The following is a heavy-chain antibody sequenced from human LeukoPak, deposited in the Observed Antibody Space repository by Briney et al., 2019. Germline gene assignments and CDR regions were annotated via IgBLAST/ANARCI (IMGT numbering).Heavy chain of an antibody. CDR1: GYTFTSYG. D-gene: IGHD3-22*01. J-gene: IGHJ3*02. V-gene: IGHV1-18*01. Sequence: ASVKVSCKASGYTFTSYGISWVRQAPGQGLEWMGWISAYNGNTNYAQKLQGRVTMTTDTSTSTAYMELRSLRSDDTAVCYCARFYDSSGYYRPLDAFDIWGQGTMVTVSS. CDR2: ISAYNGNT. CDR3: ARFYDSSGYYRPLDAFDI.